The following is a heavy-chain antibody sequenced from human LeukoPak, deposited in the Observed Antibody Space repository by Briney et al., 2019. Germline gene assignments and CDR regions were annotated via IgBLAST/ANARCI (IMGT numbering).Heavy chain of an antibody. CDR2: ISAYNGNT. CDR3: AGGTYSSSSRWLVPWFDP. CDR1: GYTFTSYG. Sequence: GASVKVSCKASGYTFTSYGISWVRQAPGQGLEWMGWISAYNGNTNYAQKLQGRVTMTTDTSTSTAYLELKSLRSDDTAGYYCAGGTYSSSSRWLVPWFDPGGQGTLVTVSS. J-gene: IGHJ5*02. V-gene: IGHV1-18*01. D-gene: IGHD6-6*01.